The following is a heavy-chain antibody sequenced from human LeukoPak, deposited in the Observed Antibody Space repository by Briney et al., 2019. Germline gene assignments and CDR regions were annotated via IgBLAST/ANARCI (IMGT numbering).Heavy chain of an antibody. CDR2: IYPGDSDT. J-gene: IGHJ6*02. CDR3: GRYSSGYPPYYYGMDV. D-gene: IGHD3-22*01. V-gene: IGHV5-51*01. CDR1: GYSFTRYW. Sequence: GESLKISCKGSGYSFTRYWIGWVRQMPGKGLEWMGIIYPGDSDTKYSPSCQGQVTISADKSISTAYLQWSSLKASDTAVYYCGRYSSGYPPYYYGMDVWGQGTTVTVSS.